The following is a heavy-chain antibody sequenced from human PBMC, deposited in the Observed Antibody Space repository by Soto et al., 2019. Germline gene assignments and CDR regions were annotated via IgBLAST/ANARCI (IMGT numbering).Heavy chain of an antibody. Sequence: GASVKVSCKASGYTFTSYGFSWVRQAPGQGLEWMGWVSGYNGNTNYAQNLRGRVTMTTDTSTTTAYMELRSLRSDDTAVYYCARDGLRSFAGLDIWGQGTMVTVSS. CDR3: ARDGLRSFAGLDI. V-gene: IGHV1-18*01. J-gene: IGHJ3*02. CDR1: GYTFTSYG. D-gene: IGHD3-10*01. CDR2: VSGYNGNT.